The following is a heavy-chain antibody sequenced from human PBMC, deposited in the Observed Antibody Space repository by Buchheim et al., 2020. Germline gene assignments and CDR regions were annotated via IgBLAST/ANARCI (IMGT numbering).Heavy chain of an antibody. Sequence: QVQLVESGGGVVQPGRSLRLSCAASGFTFSSYAMHWVRQAPGKGLEWVAVISYDGSNKYYADSVKGRFTISRDNSKNTLYLQMNSLRAEDTAVYYCARVYQYQLGDYYYYGMDVWGQGTT. V-gene: IGHV3-30*04. CDR1: GFTFSSYA. J-gene: IGHJ6*02. D-gene: IGHD6-6*01. CDR3: ARVYQYQLGDYYYYGMDV. CDR2: ISYDGSNK.